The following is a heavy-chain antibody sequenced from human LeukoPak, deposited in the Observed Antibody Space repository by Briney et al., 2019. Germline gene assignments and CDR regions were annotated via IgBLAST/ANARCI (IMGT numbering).Heavy chain of an antibody. CDR3: SRGMTTVTSDY. J-gene: IGHJ4*02. Sequence: PSETLSLTCAVYGGSFSGYYRSWIRQPPGKGLEWIGEINHSGSTNYNPSLKSRVTISVDTSKNQFSLKLSSVTAADTAVYYCSRGMTTVTSDYWGQGTLVTVSS. CDR1: GGSFSGYY. D-gene: IGHD4-17*01. V-gene: IGHV4-34*01. CDR2: INHSGST.